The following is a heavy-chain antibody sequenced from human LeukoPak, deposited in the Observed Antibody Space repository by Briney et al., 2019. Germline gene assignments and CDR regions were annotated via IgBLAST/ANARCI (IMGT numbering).Heavy chain of an antibody. D-gene: IGHD2-2*01. V-gene: IGHV1-69*01. CDR3: ASTVVPAKDGAFDI. Sequence: SVKVSCKASGGTFSSYAISWVRQAPGQGLEWMGGIIPIFCTANYAQKFQGRVTITADESTSTAYMELSSLRSEDTAVYYCASTVVPAKDGAFDIWGQGTMVTVSS. CDR1: GGTFSSYA. J-gene: IGHJ3*02. CDR2: IIPIFCTA.